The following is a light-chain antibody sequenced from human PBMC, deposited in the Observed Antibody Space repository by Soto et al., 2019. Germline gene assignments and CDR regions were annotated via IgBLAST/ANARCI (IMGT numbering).Light chain of an antibody. J-gene: IGLJ1*01. CDR3: SSYTSSSSYV. Sequence: LTQPASVSGSPGQSITISCTGTSSDVGTYNSVSWYQQYPGKAPKLMIHDVSNRPSGVSNRFPGSKSGNTASLTISGLQAEDEADYYCSSYTSSSSYVFGSGTKVTVL. V-gene: IGLV2-14*01. CDR1: SSDVGTYNS. CDR2: DVS.